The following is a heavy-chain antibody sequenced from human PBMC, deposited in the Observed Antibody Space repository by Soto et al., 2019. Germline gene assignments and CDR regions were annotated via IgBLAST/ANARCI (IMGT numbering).Heavy chain of an antibody. Sequence: GGSLRLSCAASGFTFSSYGMHWVRQAPGKGLEWVAVIWYDGSNKYYADSVKGRFTISRDNSKNTLYLQMNSLRAEDTAVYYCARGYCGGDCYNEYFQHWGQGTLVTVSS. CDR3: ARGYCGGDCYNEYFQH. J-gene: IGHJ1*01. D-gene: IGHD2-21*02. CDR1: GFTFSSYG. CDR2: IWYDGSNK. V-gene: IGHV3-33*01.